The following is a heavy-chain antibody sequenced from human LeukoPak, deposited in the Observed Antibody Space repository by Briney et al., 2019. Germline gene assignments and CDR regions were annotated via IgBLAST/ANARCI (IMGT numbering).Heavy chain of an antibody. V-gene: IGHV3-23*01. CDR2: ISNSGGNI. D-gene: IGHD3-9*01. Sequence: PGGSLRLSCVASGFTFNNYAMSWVRQAPGRGLEWLSSISNSGGNIDYRNSVKGWFTISRDNSKNTLYLQMDSLGAEDTAVYYCANFACCHFDSESGYWGQGTLVTVSS. CDR1: GFTFNNYA. CDR3: ANFACCHFDSESGY. J-gene: IGHJ4*02.